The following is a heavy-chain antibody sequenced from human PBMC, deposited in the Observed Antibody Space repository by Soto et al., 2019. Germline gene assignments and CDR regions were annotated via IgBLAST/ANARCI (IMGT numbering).Heavy chain of an antibody. CDR1: GFTFSSYG. V-gene: IGHV3-33*01. CDR2: IWYDGSNK. CDR3: ARGSSWPTDYYYYGMDV. Sequence: GGSLRLSCAASGFTFSSYGMHWVRQAPGKGLEWVAVIWYDGSNKYYADSVKGRFTISRDNSKNTLYLQMNSLRAEDTAVYYCARGSSWPTDYYYYGMDVWGQGTTVTVSS. J-gene: IGHJ6*02. D-gene: IGHD6-13*01.